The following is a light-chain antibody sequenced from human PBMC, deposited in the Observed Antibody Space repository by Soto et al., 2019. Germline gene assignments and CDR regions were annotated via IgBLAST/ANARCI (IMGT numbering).Light chain of an antibody. CDR1: QAIGNY. V-gene: IGKV1-27*01. CDR3: QKYNGVPLS. Sequence: DIQVAQFPSSLSASVGDRVTITCRASQAIGNYLAWYQQKPGKVPKLLIYAASTLQSGVPSRFSGSRSGTDFTLTVSSXQPEDVATYNCQKYNGVPLSFGPGTKVDIK. CDR2: AAS. J-gene: IGKJ3*01.